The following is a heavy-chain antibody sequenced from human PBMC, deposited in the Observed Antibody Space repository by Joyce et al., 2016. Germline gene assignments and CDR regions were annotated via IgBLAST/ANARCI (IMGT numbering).Heavy chain of an antibody. CDR1: GDTFRSYL. CDR2: IIPRVGKT. J-gene: IGHJ4*02. D-gene: IGHD4-11*01. V-gene: IGHV1-69*01. CDR3: ARDFGNYVNYFNY. Sequence: QMQLEQSGAEVKKPGSSVKVSCKASGDTFRSYLFSWVRQAPGQGLEWMGGIIPRVGKTSYAQKFQGRFTITADDSTRTVYMDLSSLRSDDTAVYYCARDFGNYVNYFNYWGQGTLVTVSS.